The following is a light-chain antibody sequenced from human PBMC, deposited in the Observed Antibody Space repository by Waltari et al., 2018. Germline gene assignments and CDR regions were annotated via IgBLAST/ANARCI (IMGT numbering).Light chain of an antibody. CDR3: QVYGDLRDT. CDR1: QSVSSTY. J-gene: IGKJ2*01. CDR2: GGS. V-gene: IGKV3-20*01. Sequence: EIILTQSPGTLSLSPGERATLSCRASQSVSSTYVGWYQQKSGQAPRLVIYGGSRRATGSPARFSGSAAGTDFTLTISRLEPEDVAVYFCQVYGDLRDTFGQGTKLEIK.